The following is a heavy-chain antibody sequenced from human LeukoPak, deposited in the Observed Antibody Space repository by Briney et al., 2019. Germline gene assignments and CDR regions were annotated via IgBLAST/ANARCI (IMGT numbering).Heavy chain of an antibody. CDR1: GFTFSSYA. CDR3: SSPTGADY. V-gene: IGHV3-30-3*01. CDR2: ISYDGSNK. Sequence: TGGSLRLSCAASGFTFSSYAMHWVRQAPGKGLEWVAVISYDGSNKYYADSVKGRFTISGDNSKNTLYLQMNSLRAEDTAVYYCSSPTGADYWGQGTLVTVSS. D-gene: IGHD6-13*01. J-gene: IGHJ4*02.